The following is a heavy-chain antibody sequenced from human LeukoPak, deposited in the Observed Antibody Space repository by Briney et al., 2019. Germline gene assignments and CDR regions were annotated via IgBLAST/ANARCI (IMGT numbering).Heavy chain of an antibody. CDR3: TSWGDTTAEYFQR. J-gene: IGHJ1*01. V-gene: IGHV3-7*01. Sequence: GGSLRLSCVVSGFTFNRCWMNWVRQAPGKGLEWVAHINPDGRDTYYVDSVKGRFTISRDNAQNSMYLQMNSLRVEDTAVYYCTSWGDTTAEYFQRWGQGTLATVSS. CDR1: GFTFNRCW. CDR2: INPDGRDT. D-gene: IGHD2-21*02.